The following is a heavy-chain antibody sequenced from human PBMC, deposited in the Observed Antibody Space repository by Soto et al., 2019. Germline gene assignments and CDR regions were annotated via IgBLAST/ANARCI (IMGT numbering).Heavy chain of an antibody. V-gene: IGHV3-23*01. J-gene: IGHJ5*02. CDR1: GFTFSNYA. D-gene: IGHD2-15*01. CDR2: ISGGGGST. CDR3: AKAVDCSGGSCYSRWFDP. Sequence: GGSLRLSCAASGFTFSNYAMSWVRQPPGKGLEWVSAISGGGGSTYYADSVKGRFTISRDNSKNTLYLQMNSLRAEDTALYYRAKAVDCSGGSCYSRWFDPWGQGTLVTVSS.